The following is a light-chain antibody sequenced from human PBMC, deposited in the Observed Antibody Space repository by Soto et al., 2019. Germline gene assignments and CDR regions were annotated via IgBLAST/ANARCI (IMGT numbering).Light chain of an antibody. CDR3: QQYSDWPIT. Sequence: PVDTVTLSCIVSQSVSSSLAWYQQKPGQAPRLLISGAYTRATGIPARFSGSGSGTDFTLTITSPQSDDFALYFCQQYSDWPITFAQGTRLEIK. J-gene: IGKJ5*01. V-gene: IGKV3-15*01. CDR1: QSVSSS. CDR2: GAY.